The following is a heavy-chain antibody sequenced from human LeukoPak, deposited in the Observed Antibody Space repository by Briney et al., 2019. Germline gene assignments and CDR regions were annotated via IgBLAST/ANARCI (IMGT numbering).Heavy chain of an antibody. J-gene: IGHJ5*02. CDR3: ARVEPSTGGNGP. CDR2: INPNSGGT. CDR1: GYTFTGYY. Sequence: ASVKVSCKASGYTFTGYYMHWVRQAPGQGLEWMGWINPNSGGTNYAQKFQGRVTMTRDTSISTAYMELSRLRSDDTAVYYCARVEPSTGGNGPWGQGTLVTVSS. V-gene: IGHV1-2*02. D-gene: IGHD1-1*01.